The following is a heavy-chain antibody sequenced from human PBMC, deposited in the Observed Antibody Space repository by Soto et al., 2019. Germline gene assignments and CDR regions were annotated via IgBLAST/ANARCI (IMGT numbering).Heavy chain of an antibody. Sequence: SETLSLTCTVSGCSINYYFWSWIRQPPGKELEWIAYISYSGLTHYSPSLKSRATISVDTSKNQFSLKLSSMTATDTAVYYCARVTAVTCWFDPWGQGTLVTVSS. CDR3: ARVTAVTCWFDP. CDR2: ISYSGLT. CDR1: GCSINYYF. V-gene: IGHV4-59*08. J-gene: IGHJ5*02. D-gene: IGHD4-4*01.